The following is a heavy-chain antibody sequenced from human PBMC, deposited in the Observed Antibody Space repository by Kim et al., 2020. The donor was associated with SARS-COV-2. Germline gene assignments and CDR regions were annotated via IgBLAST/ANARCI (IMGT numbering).Heavy chain of an antibody. J-gene: IGHJ6*01. CDR3: ARSSGGRMMDHYYGMDV. CDR2: INSDGSST. D-gene: IGHD2-15*01. CDR1: GFTFSSYW. V-gene: IGHV3-74*01. Sequence: GGSLRLSCVASGFTFSSYWMHWVRQVPGKGLVWVSRINSDGSSTSYADSVKGRFTISRDNTKNTLYLQMNSLRAEDTAVYYCARSSGGRMMDHYYGMDVWGQGTTVSVSS.